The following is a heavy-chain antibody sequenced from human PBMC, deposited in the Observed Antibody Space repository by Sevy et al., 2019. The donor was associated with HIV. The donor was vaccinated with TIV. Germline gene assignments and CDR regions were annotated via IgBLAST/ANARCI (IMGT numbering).Heavy chain of an antibody. D-gene: IGHD7-27*01. CDR2: IIPILGIA. V-gene: IGHV1-69*10. CDR1: GGTFSSYA. Sequence: SVKVSCKASGGTFSSYAISWGRQAPGRGLEWMGGIIPILGIANYAQKFQGRVTITADKSTSTAYMELRSLRSEDTAVYYCARGELGKAYYYYHYMDVWGKGSTVTVSS. J-gene: IGHJ6*03. CDR3: ARGELGKAYYYYHYMDV.